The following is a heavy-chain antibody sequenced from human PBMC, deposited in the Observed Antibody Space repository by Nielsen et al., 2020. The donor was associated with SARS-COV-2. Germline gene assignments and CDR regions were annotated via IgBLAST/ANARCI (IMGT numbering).Heavy chain of an antibody. CDR2: IKQDGSEK. CDR1: GFTFSSYW. V-gene: IGHV3-7*05. D-gene: IGHD5/OR15-5a*01. Sequence: GGSLRLSCAASGFTFSSYWMSWVRQAPGKGLEWVANIKQDGSEKYYVDSVKGRFTISRDNAKNSLYLQMNSLRAEDTAVYYCARRVASRPVYAFDIWGLGTMVTVSS. CDR3: ARRVASRPVYAFDI. J-gene: IGHJ3*02.